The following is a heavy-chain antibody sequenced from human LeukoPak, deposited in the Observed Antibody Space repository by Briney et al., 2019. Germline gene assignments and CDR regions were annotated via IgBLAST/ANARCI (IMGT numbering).Heavy chain of an antibody. Sequence: SETLSLTCTVSGGSISSSSYYWGWIRQPPGKGLEWIGSIYYSGSTYYNPSLKSRVTISVDTSKNQFSLKLSSVTAADTAVYYCARDRYMGFGSGSYYFDYWGQGTLVTVSS. CDR1: GGSISSSSYY. CDR3: ARDRYMGFGSGSYYFDY. CDR2: IYYSGST. V-gene: IGHV4-39*07. J-gene: IGHJ4*02. D-gene: IGHD3-10*01.